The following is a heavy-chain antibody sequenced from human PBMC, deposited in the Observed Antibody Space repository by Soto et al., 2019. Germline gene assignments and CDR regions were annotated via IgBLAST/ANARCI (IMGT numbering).Heavy chain of an antibody. CDR3: ARGNVDTAMVTSYWFDP. J-gene: IGHJ5*02. V-gene: IGHV4-39*01. CDR2: IYYSGST. D-gene: IGHD5-18*01. CDR1: GGSISSSSYY. Sequence: SETLSLTCTVSGGSISSSSYYWGWIRQPPGKGLEWVGSIYYSGSTYYNPSLRSRVTISVDTSKNQFSLKLSSVTAADTAVYYCARGNVDTAMVTSYWFDPWGQGTLVTVSS.